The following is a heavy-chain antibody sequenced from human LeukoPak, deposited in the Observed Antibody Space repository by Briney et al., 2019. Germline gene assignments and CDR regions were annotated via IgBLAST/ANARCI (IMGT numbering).Heavy chain of an antibody. CDR2: MNPNSGNT. CDR1: GYTFTSYD. CDR3: ARVGFDFWSGYSNWFDP. J-gene: IGHJ5*02. D-gene: IGHD3-3*01. V-gene: IGHV1-8*01. Sequence: GASVKVSCNASGYTFTSYDINWVRQATGQGLEWMGLMNPNSGNTGYAQKFQGRVTMTRNTSISTVYMELGSLRSEDTAVYYCARVGFDFWSGYSNWFDPWGQGTLVTVSS.